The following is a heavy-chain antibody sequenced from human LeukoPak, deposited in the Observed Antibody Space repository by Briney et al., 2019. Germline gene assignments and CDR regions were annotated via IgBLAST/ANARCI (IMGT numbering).Heavy chain of an antibody. J-gene: IGHJ4*02. Sequence: GGSLRLSCAGAGFTFSNYGMSWVRQAPGKGLEWVSVISRSGTGTYHADSVRGRFTISRDNAKNTLYLQMNSLRAEDTAVYYCAKDCPYDYIWGSYRPYDYWGQGTLVTVS. CDR1: GFTFSNYG. D-gene: IGHD3-16*02. CDR3: AKDCPYDYIWGSYRPYDY. CDR2: ISRSGTGT. V-gene: IGHV3-23*01.